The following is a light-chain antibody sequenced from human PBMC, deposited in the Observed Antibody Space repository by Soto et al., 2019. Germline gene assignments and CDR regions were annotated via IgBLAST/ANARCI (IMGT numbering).Light chain of an antibody. CDR3: QQYNKWPPLT. Sequence: EIVMTQSPATLSVSPGERATLSCRASQSVSSDLAWYQEKPGQPPRLLIYHASIRATGVPARFSGSGSGTELTLTISSLQSEDFAVNYCQQYNKWPPLTFGGGTKVEMK. J-gene: IGKJ4*01. CDR1: QSVSSD. CDR2: HAS. V-gene: IGKV3D-15*01.